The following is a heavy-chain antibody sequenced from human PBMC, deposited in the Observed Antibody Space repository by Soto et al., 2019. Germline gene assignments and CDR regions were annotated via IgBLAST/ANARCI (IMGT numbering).Heavy chain of an antibody. J-gene: IGHJ6*02. CDR2: MSGSGGST. CDR1: GFTFSSYA. V-gene: IGHV3-23*01. CDR3: AKETSSAAGYGMDV. D-gene: IGHD6-13*01. Sequence: PGGSLRLSCAASGFTFSSYAMSWVRRAPGKGLEWVSDMSGSGGSTYYADSVKGRFTISRDISKNTLYLQMSSLRAEDTAVYYCAKETSSAAGYGMDVWGRGTTVTVSS.